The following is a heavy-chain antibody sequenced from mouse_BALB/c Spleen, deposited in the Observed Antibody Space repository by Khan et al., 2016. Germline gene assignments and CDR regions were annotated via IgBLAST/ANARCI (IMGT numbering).Heavy chain of an antibody. J-gene: IGHJ4*01. V-gene: IGHV14-3*02. CDR3: EGNYVGYYAMDY. CDR1: GFNIRDTY. D-gene: IGHD2-1*01. CDR2: IDPANGNT. Sequence: VRLQQSGPDLVKPGASVKLSCTGSGFNIRDTYMHWVKQRPEQGLEWIGRIDPANGNTKYDPKFQGKAPITADPSSNTAYLQLSSLTSEDTAVYYCEGNYVGYYAMDYWGQGTSVTVSS.